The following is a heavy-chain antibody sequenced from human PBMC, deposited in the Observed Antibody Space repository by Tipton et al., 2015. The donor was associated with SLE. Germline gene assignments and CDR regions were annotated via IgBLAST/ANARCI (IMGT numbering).Heavy chain of an antibody. Sequence: LRLSCTVSGGSISSYYWSWFRQPPGKGLEWIGYIYYSGSTNYNPSLKSRVTISVDTSKNQFSLKLSSVTAADTAVYYCARRLTGDAGYFDYWGQGTLVTVSS. CDR3: ARRLTGDAGYFDY. D-gene: IGHD3-9*01. J-gene: IGHJ4*02. CDR2: IYYSGST. CDR1: GGSISSYY. V-gene: IGHV4-59*12.